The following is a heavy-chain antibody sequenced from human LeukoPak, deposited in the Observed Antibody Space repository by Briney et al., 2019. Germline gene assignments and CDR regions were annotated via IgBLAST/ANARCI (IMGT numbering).Heavy chain of an antibody. CDR3: ARVEGVTRVFDY. V-gene: IGHV3-72*01. CDR2: TRNKANSYTT. CDR1: GFTFSDHY. J-gene: IGHJ4*02. Sequence: VRLGGSLRLSCAASGFTFSDHYMDWVRQAPGKGLEWVGRTRNKANSYTTEYAASVKGRFTISRDDSKNSLYLQMNSLKTEDTAVYYCARVEGVTRVFDYWGQGTLVTVSS. D-gene: IGHD4-17*01.